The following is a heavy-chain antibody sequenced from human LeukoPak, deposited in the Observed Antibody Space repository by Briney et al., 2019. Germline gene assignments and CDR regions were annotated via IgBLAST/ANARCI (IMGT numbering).Heavy chain of an antibody. CDR2: IIHSGST. CDR3: ARGLTELGTAYYYYMDV. CDR1: GGSFSGYS. V-gene: IGHV4-34*01. D-gene: IGHD7-27*01. Sequence: PSETLSLTCAVYGGSFSGYSWSWIRQSPGKGLEWIADIIHSGSTNYNSSLKSRVTISLDTSENQFSLNLTSVTAADTAVYYCARGLTELGTAYYYYMDVWGKGTTVIVSS. J-gene: IGHJ6*03.